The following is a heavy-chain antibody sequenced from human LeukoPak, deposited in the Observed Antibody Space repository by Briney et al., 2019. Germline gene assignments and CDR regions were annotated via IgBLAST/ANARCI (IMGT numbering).Heavy chain of an antibody. Sequence: SETLSLTCTVSGGSISSYYWSWIRRPPGKGLEWIGYIYTSGSTNYNPSLKSRVTISVDTSKNQFSLKLSSVTAADTAVYYCARQLTTVTTEGWFDPWGQGTLVTVSS. D-gene: IGHD4-11*01. V-gene: IGHV4-4*09. CDR1: GGSISSYY. CDR3: ARQLTTVTTEGWFDP. CDR2: IYTSGST. J-gene: IGHJ5*02.